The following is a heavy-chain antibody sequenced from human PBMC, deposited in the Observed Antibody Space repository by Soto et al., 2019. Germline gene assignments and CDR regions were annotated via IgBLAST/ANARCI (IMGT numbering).Heavy chain of an antibody. CDR2: LSGSGTST. CDR1: VFIFVNCA. CDR3: AKATTNGGWFNPFDS. V-gene: IGHV3-23*01. J-gene: IGHJ4*02. Sequence: GSLRLSYAASVFIFVNCAMNWVRQAPRPGLDWDSGLSGSGTSTYYSDSVPRRFTISRDNSRDTLFLHTNSLTADDTAVYYCAKATTNGGWFNPFDSCGQRALVTVSS. D-gene: IGHD6-19*01.